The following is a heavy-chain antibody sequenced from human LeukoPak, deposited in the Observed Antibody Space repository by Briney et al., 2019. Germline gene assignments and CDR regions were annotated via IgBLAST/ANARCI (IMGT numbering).Heavy chain of an antibody. CDR2: ISYDGSNK. Sequence: GGSLRLSCAASGFTFSSYGMHWVRQAPGKGLEWVAVISYDGSNKYYADSVKGRFTISRDNSKNTLYLQMNSLRAEDTAVYYCARIYDSTAYWGQGTLVTVSS. V-gene: IGHV3-30*03. D-gene: IGHD3-22*01. CDR1: GFTFSSYG. J-gene: IGHJ4*02. CDR3: ARIYDSTAY.